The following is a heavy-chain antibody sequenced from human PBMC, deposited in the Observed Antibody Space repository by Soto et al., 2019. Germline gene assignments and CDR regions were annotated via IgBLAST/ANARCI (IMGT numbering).Heavy chain of an antibody. CDR2: IYYSGST. D-gene: IGHD2-15*01. Sequence: SETLSLTCTVSGGSISSSSYYWGWIRQPPGKGLEWIGSIYYSGSTYYNPSLKSRVTISVDTSKNQFSLKLSSVTAADTAVYYCARPSGGSCYGFDPWGQGTLVTVSS. V-gene: IGHV4-39*01. CDR1: GGSISSSSYY. J-gene: IGHJ5*02. CDR3: ARPSGGSCYGFDP.